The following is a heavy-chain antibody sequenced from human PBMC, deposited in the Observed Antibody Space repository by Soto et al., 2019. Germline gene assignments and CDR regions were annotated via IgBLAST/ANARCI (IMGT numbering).Heavy chain of an antibody. Sequence: PGGSLRLSCAASGFTFSSYAMSWVRQAPGKGLEWVSAISGSGGSTYYADSVKGRFTISRDNSKNTLYLQMNSLRAEDTAVYYWATPGGGFGPPVGWFAPGGQGTLVTVSS. J-gene: IGHJ5*02. V-gene: IGHV3-23*01. D-gene: IGHD3-10*01. CDR1: GFTFSSYA. CDR3: ATPGGGFGPPVGWFAP. CDR2: ISGSGGST.